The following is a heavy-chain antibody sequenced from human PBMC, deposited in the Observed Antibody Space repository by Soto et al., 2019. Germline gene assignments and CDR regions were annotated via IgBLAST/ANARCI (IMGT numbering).Heavy chain of an antibody. V-gene: IGHV5-51*01. J-gene: IGHJ3*02. CDR1: GYSFTSYW. D-gene: IGHD6-13*01. CDR2: IYPGDSDT. CDR3: ASHVGIEAAGDAFDI. Sequence: PGESLKISCKGSGYSFTSYWIGWVRQMPGKGLEWMGIIYPGDSDTRYSPSFQGQVTISADKSISTAYLQWSSLKASDTAMYYCASHVGIEAAGDAFDIWGQGTMVTVSS.